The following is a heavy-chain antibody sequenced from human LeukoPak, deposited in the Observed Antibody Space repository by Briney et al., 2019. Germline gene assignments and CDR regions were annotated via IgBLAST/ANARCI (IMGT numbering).Heavy chain of an antibody. D-gene: IGHD3-10*01. CDR2: INPNSGGT. Sequence: ASVKVSCKASGYTFTGYYMHWVRQAPGQGLEWMGWINPNSGGTNYAQKVQGRVTMTRDTSISTAYMELSRLRSDDTAVYYCARVRYYGSGSRYYYYMDVWGKGTTVTISS. CDR1: GYTFTGYY. J-gene: IGHJ6*03. V-gene: IGHV1-2*02. CDR3: ARVRYYGSGSRYYYYMDV.